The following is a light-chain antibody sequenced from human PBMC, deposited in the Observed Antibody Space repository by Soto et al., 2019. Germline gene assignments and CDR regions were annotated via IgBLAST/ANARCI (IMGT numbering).Light chain of an antibody. Sequence: SYELTQPPSVSVAPGKTARITCGGSNIGSNSVHWYQQKPGQAPVLVIYYDSDRPSGIPERFSGSKSGNTATLTISRVEAGDEADYYCQVWDITSDHPVVFGGGTKLTVL. CDR2: YDS. J-gene: IGLJ2*01. V-gene: IGLV3-21*04. CDR1: NIGSNS. CDR3: QVWDITSDHPVV.